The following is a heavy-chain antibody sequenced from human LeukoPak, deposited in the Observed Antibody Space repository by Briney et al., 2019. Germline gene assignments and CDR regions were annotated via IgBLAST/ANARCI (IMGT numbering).Heavy chain of an antibody. CDR1: GFTVSSNY. V-gene: IGHV3-53*05. CDR2: IYSGGST. Sequence: GGSLRLSCAASGFTVSSNYMSWVRQAPGKGLEWVSVIYSGGSTYYADSVKGRFTISRDSSKNTLYLQMSSLRAEDTAVYYCAKDLLGRGYYYYYMDVWGKGTTVTISS. D-gene: IGHD1-1*01. CDR3: AKDLLGRGYYYYYMDV. J-gene: IGHJ6*03.